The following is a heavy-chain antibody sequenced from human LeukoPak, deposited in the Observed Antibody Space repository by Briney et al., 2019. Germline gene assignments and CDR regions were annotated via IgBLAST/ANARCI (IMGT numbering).Heavy chain of an antibody. CDR1: GFAFSSYG. D-gene: IGHD3-10*01. V-gene: IGHV3-30*02. Sequence: PGGSLRLSCAASGFAFSSYGMHWVRQAPGKGLEWVAFIRYDGSNKYYADSVKGRFTISRDNSKNTLYLQMNSLRAEDTAVYYCAKAGYVYGSGSYYHFDCWGQGTLVTVSS. CDR2: IRYDGSNK. J-gene: IGHJ4*02. CDR3: AKAGYVYGSGSYYHFDC.